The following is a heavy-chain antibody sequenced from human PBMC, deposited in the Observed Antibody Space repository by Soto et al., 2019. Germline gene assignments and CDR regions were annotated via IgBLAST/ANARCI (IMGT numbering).Heavy chain of an antibody. CDR1: GGSFSGYY. D-gene: IGHD1-26*01. V-gene: IGHV4-34*01. J-gene: IGHJ6*02. CDR2: INHSGST. Sequence: SETLSLTCAVYGGSFSGYYWSWIRQPPGKXLEWIGEINHSGSTNYNPSLKSRVTISVDTSKNQFSLKLSSVTAADTAVYYCARVRIVAGRTLGHYYYYGMDVWGQGTTVTVSS. CDR3: ARVRIVAGRTLGHYYYYGMDV.